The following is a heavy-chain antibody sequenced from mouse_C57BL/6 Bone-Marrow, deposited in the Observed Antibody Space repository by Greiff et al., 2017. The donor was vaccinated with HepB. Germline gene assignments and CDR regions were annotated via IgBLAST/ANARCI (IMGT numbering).Heavy chain of an antibody. J-gene: IGHJ4*01. CDR1: GFNIKNTY. CDR2: IDPANGNT. Sequence: VHVKQSVAELVRPGASVKLSCTASGFNIKNTYMHWVKQRPEQGLEWIGRIDPANGNTKYAPKVQGKATITADTSTNTAYLQLSSLTSEDAAIYYCASDYYGSSYDAMDYWGQGTSVTVSS. CDR3: ASDYYGSSYDAMDY. V-gene: IGHV14-3*01. D-gene: IGHD1-1*01.